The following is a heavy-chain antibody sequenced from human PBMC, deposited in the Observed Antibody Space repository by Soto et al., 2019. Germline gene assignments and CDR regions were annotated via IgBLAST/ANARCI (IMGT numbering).Heavy chain of an antibody. V-gene: IGHV3-33*01. D-gene: IGHD1-1*01. CDR3: ARDEDLPYNGLDH. Sequence: QVQLVESGGGVVQPGRSLRLSCAASGFRFSNYGMHWVRQAPGKGLEWLAVIVADGTGLHYADSVRGRFTISRDNSKNTLYLQLNSLGADDTAIYFCARDEDLPYNGLDHWGQGTRVTVSS. CDR1: GFRFSNYG. CDR2: IVADGTGL. J-gene: IGHJ4*02.